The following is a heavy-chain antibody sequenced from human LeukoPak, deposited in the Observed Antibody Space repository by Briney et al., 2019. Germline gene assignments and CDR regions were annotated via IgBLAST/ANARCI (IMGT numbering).Heavy chain of an antibody. CDR3: ARSVGATDFDY. CDR2: VSSGGST. Sequence: AGGSLRLSCAASEFTVRSNFMNWVRQAPGNGLEWVSVVSSGGSTFYGDSVKGRFTISRDNSKNTVFLQMNSLRAEDTAVYYCARSVGATDFDYWGQGTLVTVSS. J-gene: IGHJ4*02. V-gene: IGHV3-66*01. D-gene: IGHD1-26*01. CDR1: EFTVRSNF.